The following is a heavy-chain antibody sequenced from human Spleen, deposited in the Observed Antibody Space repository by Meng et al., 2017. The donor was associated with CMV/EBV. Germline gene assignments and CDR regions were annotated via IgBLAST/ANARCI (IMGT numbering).Heavy chain of an antibody. D-gene: IGHD2-2*01. V-gene: IGHV4-61*08. CDR1: GVSVSSRDSY. J-gene: IGHJ4*02. CDR3: ARVKGYCSSTSCPTYYFDY. Sequence: GSLRLSCTGSGVSVSSRDSYWSWIRRPPGKEMEWMGYIAYSGSTNYNPSLKSRVTISVDTSKNQFSLKLSSVTAADTAVYYCARVKGYCSSTSCPTYYFDYWGQGTLVTVSS. CDR2: IAYSGST.